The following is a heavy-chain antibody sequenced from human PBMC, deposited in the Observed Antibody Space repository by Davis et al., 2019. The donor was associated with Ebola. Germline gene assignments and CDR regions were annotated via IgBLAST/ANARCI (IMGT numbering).Heavy chain of an antibody. Sequence: ASVQVSCKASGYTLVSYYAHWVRQAPGQGLEWMGIINPSGGTTTYAQKFQGRVTMTRDTSTNTLYMELSSLTSGDTAVYYCVRDLRGWGNFDYWGQGTLVTVSS. V-gene: IGHV1-46*01. CDR1: GYTLVSYY. J-gene: IGHJ4*02. CDR3: VRDLRGWGNFDY. D-gene: IGHD3-10*01. CDR2: INPSGGTT.